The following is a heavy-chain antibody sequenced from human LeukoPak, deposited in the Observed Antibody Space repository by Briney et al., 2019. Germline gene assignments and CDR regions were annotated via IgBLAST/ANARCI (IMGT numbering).Heavy chain of an antibody. V-gene: IGHV3-74*01. J-gene: IGHJ4*02. D-gene: IGHD1-26*01. CDR2: IKSDGSST. CDR3: ARDLTSEWELLN. Sequence: GGSLRLSCAASGFTFSSYWMHWVRQAPGKGPVWVSRIKSDGSSTSYADSVKGRFTISRDNAKNTLYLQMNSLRAEDTAVYYCARDLTSEWELLNWGQGTLVTVSS. CDR1: GFTFSSYW.